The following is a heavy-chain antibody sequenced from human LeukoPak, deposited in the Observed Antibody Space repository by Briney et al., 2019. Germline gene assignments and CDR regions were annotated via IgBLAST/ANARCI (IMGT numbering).Heavy chain of an antibody. CDR2: LRGHGDT. Sequence: GGSLTLSCTALGFTFSSYAMSWVREAPARGLEWVSSLRGHGDTFYADFVKGRFTLSRDESRNTVYLQLNNLRVEDTAVYYCAKASWVSSADAVLWGQGTVVTVSS. CDR3: AKASWVSSADAVL. J-gene: IGHJ4*02. CDR1: GFTFSSYA. V-gene: IGHV3-23*01. D-gene: IGHD3-16*01.